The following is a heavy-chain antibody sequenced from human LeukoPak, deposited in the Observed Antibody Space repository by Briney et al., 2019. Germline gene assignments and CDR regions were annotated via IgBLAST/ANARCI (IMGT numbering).Heavy chain of an antibody. CDR3: ARDGVSSGSYSS. J-gene: IGHJ5*02. Sequence: ASVKVSCKASGYTFTNYYMHWVRQAPGQGLEWMGIINPSGGSTSYAQKFQGRVTMTRDTSTSTVHMELSSLRSEDTAVYYCARDGVSSGSYSSWGQGTLVTVSS. V-gene: IGHV1-46*01. CDR2: INPSGGST. CDR1: GYTFTNYY. D-gene: IGHD1-26*01.